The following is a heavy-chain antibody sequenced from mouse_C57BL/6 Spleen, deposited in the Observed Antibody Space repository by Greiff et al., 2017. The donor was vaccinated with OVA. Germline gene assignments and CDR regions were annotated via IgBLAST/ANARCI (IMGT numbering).Heavy chain of an antibody. V-gene: IGHV14-3*01. Sequence: DVQLQESVAELVRPGASVKLSCTASGFNIKNTYMHWVKQRPEQGLEWIGRIDPANGNTKYAPKFQGKATITADTSSNTAYLQLSSLTSEDTAIYYCAFYDYDEDYAMDYWGQGTSVTVSS. CDR3: AFYDYDEDYAMDY. J-gene: IGHJ4*01. CDR1: GFNIKNTY. D-gene: IGHD2-4*01. CDR2: IDPANGNT.